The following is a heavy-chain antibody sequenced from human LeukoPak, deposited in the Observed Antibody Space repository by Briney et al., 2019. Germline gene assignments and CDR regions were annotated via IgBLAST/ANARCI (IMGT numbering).Heavy chain of an antibody. D-gene: IGHD3-22*01. CDR1: GFIFRSYA. Sequence: GGSLRLSCAASGFIFRSYAMTWVRQAPGKGLEWVSAISGSGGSTYYADSVKGRFTISRDNSKNTLYLQMNSLRAEDTAVYYCATTKWFIGYWGQGTLVTVSS. J-gene: IGHJ4*02. CDR2: ISGSGGST. CDR3: ATTKWFIGY. V-gene: IGHV3-23*01.